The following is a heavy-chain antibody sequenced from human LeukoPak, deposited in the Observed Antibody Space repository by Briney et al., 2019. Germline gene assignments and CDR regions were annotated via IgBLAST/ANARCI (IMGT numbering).Heavy chain of an antibody. D-gene: IGHD2-2*01. CDR2: IYYSGST. V-gene: IGHV4-39*07. CDR1: GGSISSSSYY. J-gene: IGHJ4*02. CDR3: ARDSARYCSSTSCYSRRYFDY. Sequence: SETLSLTCTVSGGSISSSSYYWGWIRQPPGKGLEWIGSIYYSGSTYYNPSLKSRVTISVDTSKNQFSLKLSSVTAADTAVYYCARDSARYCSSTSCYSRRYFDYWGQGTLVTVSS.